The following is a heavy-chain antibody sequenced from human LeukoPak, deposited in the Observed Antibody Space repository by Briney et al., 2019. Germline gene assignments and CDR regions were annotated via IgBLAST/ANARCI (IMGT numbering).Heavy chain of an antibody. V-gene: IGHV4-59*01. CDR3: ARDYSNYAVAFDI. CDR2: IYYSGST. D-gene: IGHD4-11*01. J-gene: IGHJ3*02. CDR1: GGSISSYY. Sequence: SETLSLTCTVSGGSISSYYWSWIRKPPGKGLEWIGYIYYSGSTNYNPSLKSRVTISVDTSKNQFSLKLSSVNAADTAVYYCARDYSNYAVAFDIWGQGTMVTVSS.